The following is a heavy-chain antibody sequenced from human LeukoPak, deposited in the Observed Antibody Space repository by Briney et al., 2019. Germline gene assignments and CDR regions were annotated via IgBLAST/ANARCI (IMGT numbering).Heavy chain of an antibody. Sequence: PSETLSLTCTVSGYSISSGYYWGWIRQPPGKGLEWIGSIYHSGSTYYNPSLKSRDTISVDTSKNQFSLKLSSVTAADTAVYYCARGQLGHCSSTSCYTENSWSYFDYWGQGTLVTVSS. V-gene: IGHV4-38-2*02. J-gene: IGHJ4*02. CDR2: IYHSGST. CDR3: ARGQLGHCSSTSCYTENSWSYFDY. D-gene: IGHD2-2*02. CDR1: GYSISSGYY.